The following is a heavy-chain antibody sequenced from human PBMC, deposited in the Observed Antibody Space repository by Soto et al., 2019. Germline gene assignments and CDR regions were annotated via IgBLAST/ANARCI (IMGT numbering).Heavy chain of an antibody. CDR2: IYNSGST. CDR1: GGSITTYY. J-gene: IGHJ6*02. D-gene: IGHD2-2*01. Sequence: TSETLSLTCTVSGGSITTYYWSWIRQHPGKGLEWIGYIYNSGSTSYNPSLKSRVTISVDTSKNQFSLKLSSVTAADTAVYYCARDKGAMSGVDVWGQGTTVTVSS. CDR3: ARDKGAMSGVDV. V-gene: IGHV4-59*12.